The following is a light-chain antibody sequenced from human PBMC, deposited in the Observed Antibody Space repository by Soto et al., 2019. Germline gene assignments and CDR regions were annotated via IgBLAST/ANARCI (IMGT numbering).Light chain of an antibody. CDR3: MQGTHWPPYT. CDR2: KVS. V-gene: IGKV2-30*02. J-gene: IGKJ2*01. CDR1: QSLVHSDGNTY. Sequence: DVVMTQSPLSLPVTLGQPASISCRSSQSLVHSDGNTYLNWFQQRPGQSPRRLIYKVSNRDSGVPDRVSGSGSGTNFKLTISRVEAEDVGVYYCMQGTHWPPYTFGQGTKLEIK.